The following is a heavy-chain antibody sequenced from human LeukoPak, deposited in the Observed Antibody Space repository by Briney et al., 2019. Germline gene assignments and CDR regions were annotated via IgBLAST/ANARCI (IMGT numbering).Heavy chain of an antibody. CDR1: GFTFSSYA. J-gene: IGHJ5*02. Sequence: QSGGSLRLSCAASGFTFSSYAMSWIRPAPGKGLEGVSSISGSGDTTYYADSVKGRFTISRDNPKNTLYLQVNSLRDEDTAIYYCAKASTLIVMGRKLIGGFDPWGQGTLVTVSS. D-gene: IGHD3-22*01. CDR3: AKASTLIVMGRKLIGGFDP. V-gene: IGHV3-23*01. CDR2: ISGSGDTT.